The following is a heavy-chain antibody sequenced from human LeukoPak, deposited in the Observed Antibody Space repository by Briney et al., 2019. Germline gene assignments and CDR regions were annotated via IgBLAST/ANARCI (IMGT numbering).Heavy chain of an antibody. CDR3: AKWVHYYDSSGCYPSFDY. CDR2: ISGSGDST. J-gene: IGHJ4*02. D-gene: IGHD3-22*01. Sequence: PGGSLRLSCAASGVTFSNYTMRWVRQAPGKGLEWVSGISGSGDSTYYADSVKGRFTISRDNSKNTLYLQMNSLRAEDTAVYYCAKWVHYYDSSGCYPSFDYWGQGTLVTVSS. V-gene: IGHV3-23*01. CDR1: GVTFSNYT.